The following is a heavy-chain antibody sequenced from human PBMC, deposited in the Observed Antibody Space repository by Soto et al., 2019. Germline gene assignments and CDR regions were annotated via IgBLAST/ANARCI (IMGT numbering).Heavy chain of an antibody. Sequence: SETLSLTCTVSGVSISSYYWSCIRQPPWKGLEWIGCIFSTENSDYNPSLKSRVTISIDTSKKQFSLNLRSVTAADTAIYYCARVNRGAFDYWGQGTRVTVSS. CDR1: GVSISSYY. V-gene: IGHV4-59*01. J-gene: IGHJ4*02. CDR2: IFSTENS. CDR3: ARVNRGAFDY.